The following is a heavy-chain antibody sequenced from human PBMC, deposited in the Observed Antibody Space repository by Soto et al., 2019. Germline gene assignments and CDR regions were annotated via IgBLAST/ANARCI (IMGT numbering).Heavy chain of an antibody. CDR3: AIAPSNFWSGYYKGPHDAFDI. CDR2: IYPGDSDT. V-gene: IGHV5-51*01. D-gene: IGHD3-3*01. Sequence: GESLKISCKGSGYSFTSYWIGWVRQMPGKGLEWMGIIYPGDSDTRYSPSFQGQVTISADKSISTAYLQWSSLKASDTAMYYCAIAPSNFWSGYYKGPHDAFDIWGQGTMVTVSS. CDR1: GYSFTSYW. J-gene: IGHJ3*02.